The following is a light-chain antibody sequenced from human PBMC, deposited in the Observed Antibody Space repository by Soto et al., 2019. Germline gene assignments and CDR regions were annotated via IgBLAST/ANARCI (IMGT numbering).Light chain of an antibody. CDR3: ASFTSIRTYV. CDR2: DVT. Sequence: SALTQPSSLTGTPGQSITISCTTSNIDVDAYKYISWYRQHPGEAPKIIIYDVTHRPSGVSERFSGSKSGFTASLTISGLQPEDESHYYCASFTSIRTYVFGTGTKVT. J-gene: IGLJ1*01. CDR1: NIDVDAYKY. V-gene: IGLV2-14*03.